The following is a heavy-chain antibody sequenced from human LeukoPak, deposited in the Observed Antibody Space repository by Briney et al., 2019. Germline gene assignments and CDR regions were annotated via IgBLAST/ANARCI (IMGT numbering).Heavy chain of an antibody. V-gene: IGHV1-18*01. CDR1: GYTFTSYG. CDR3: ARARGYSGYDP. CDR2: ISAYNGST. D-gene: IGHD5-12*01. J-gene: IGHJ5*02. Sequence: ASVKVSCKASGYTFTSYGISWVRQAPGQGLEWMGWISAYNGSTNYAQKLQGRVTITTDESTSTAYMELSSLRSEDTAVYYCARARGYSGYDPWGQGTLVTVSS.